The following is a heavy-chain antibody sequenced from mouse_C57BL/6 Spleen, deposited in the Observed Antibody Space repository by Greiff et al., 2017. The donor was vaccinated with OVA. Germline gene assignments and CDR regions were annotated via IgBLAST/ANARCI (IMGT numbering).Heavy chain of an antibody. J-gene: IGHJ2*01. Sequence: QVQLQQPGAELVKPGASVKLSCKASGYTFTSYWMQWVKQRPGQGLEWIGEIDPSDSYTNYNQKFKGKATLTVDTASSTAYMQLSSLTSEDSAVYYCARTGDSDYWGQGTTLTVSS. CDR1: GYTFTSYW. CDR2: IDPSDSYT. CDR3: ARTGDSDY. V-gene: IGHV1-50*01.